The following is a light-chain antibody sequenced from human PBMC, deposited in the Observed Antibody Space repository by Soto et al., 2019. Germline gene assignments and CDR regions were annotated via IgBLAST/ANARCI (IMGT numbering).Light chain of an antibody. CDR2: EGT. J-gene: IGLJ1*01. Sequence: QSALTQPASVSGSPGQSITISCTGDSSDVGSYNLVSWYQHHPGKAPKLMIYEGTRRPSGVSNRFSGSKSGNTASLTISGLQAEDDAAYYCCSYAGSSTPYVFGTGTKLTVL. CDR1: SSDVGSYNL. CDR3: CSYAGSSTPYV. V-gene: IGLV2-23*01.